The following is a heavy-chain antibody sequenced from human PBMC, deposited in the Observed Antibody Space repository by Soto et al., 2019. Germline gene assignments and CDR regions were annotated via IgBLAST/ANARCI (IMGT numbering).Heavy chain of an antibody. CDR1: GFTFSDFT. CDR2: ISSGGSFI. D-gene: IGHD6-13*01. CDR3: ARGSRRTFDY. J-gene: IGHJ4*02. V-gene: IGHV3-21*01. Sequence: EVQLVESGGGLVKPGGSLRLSYAASGFTFSDFTMNWVRQAPGKGLQWVSSISSGGSFISYADSVRGRFTISRDNAKNSLYLQVDSLRAEDTAVFFCARGSRRTFDYWGQGTLVTVSS.